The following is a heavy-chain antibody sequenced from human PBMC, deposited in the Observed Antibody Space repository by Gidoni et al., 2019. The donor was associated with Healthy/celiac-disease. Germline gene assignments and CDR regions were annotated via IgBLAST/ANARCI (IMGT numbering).Heavy chain of an antibody. Sequence: EVQLVESGGGLVQPGGSLRLSCAASGFTFSSYSMNWVRQAPGKGLEWVSYISSSSSTIYYADSVKGRFTISRDNAKNSLYLQMNSLRAEDTAVYYCARDTIFGVVIDYYYYGMDVWGQGTTVTVSS. CDR2: ISSSSSTI. J-gene: IGHJ6*02. D-gene: IGHD3-3*01. CDR1: GFTFSSYS. CDR3: ARDTIFGVVIDYYYYGMDV. V-gene: IGHV3-48*01.